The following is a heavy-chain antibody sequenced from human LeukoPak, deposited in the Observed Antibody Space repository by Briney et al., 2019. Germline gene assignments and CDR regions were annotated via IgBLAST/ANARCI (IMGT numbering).Heavy chain of an antibody. V-gene: IGHV4-39*01. D-gene: IGHD1-26*01. CDR3: ARNSEALDY. J-gene: IGHJ4*02. Sequence: SETLSLTCTVSGGSISSSSYYWGWIRQPPGKGLEWNGSIYYSGSTYYNPSLKSRVTISVDTSKNQFSLKLSSVTAADTAVYYCARNSEALDYWGQGTLLTVSS. CDR2: IYYSGST. CDR1: GGSISSSSYY.